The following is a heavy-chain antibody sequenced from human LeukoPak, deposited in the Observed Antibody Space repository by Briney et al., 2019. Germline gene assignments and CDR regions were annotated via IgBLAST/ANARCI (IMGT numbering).Heavy chain of an antibody. D-gene: IGHD5-24*01. CDR2: INPNSGGT. Sequence: ASVKVSCKASGYTFTGYYMHWVRQAPGQVLVWMGWINPNSGGTNYAQKFQGRVTMTRDTSISTAYMELSRLRSDDTAVYYCARAKRSLHNAFDYWGQGTLVTVSS. J-gene: IGHJ4*02. CDR3: ARAKRSLHNAFDY. CDR1: GYTFTGYY. V-gene: IGHV1-2*02.